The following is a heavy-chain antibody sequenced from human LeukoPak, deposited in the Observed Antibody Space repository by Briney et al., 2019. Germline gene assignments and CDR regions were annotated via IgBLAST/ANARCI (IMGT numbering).Heavy chain of an antibody. Sequence: GGSLRPSCAASGFTFSSYAMHWVRQAPGKGLEWVAVISYDGSNKYYADSVKGRFTISRDNSKNTLYLQMNSLRAEDTAVYYCAREDDSSGYHTLPDAFDIWGQGTMVTVSS. J-gene: IGHJ3*02. CDR2: ISYDGSNK. D-gene: IGHD3-22*01. CDR3: AREDDSSGYHTLPDAFDI. CDR1: GFTFSSYA. V-gene: IGHV3-30-3*01.